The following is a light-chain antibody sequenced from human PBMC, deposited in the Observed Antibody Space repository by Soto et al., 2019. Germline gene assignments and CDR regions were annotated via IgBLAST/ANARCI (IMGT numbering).Light chain of an antibody. J-gene: IGKJ1*01. CDR3: QQSYSVPWT. V-gene: IGKV1-39*01. CDR1: QSISSY. Sequence: DIQMTQSPSSLSASVGDRITITCRASQSISSYLNWYQHRPGKAPSVLIYGASNLQSGVPSRFSGSGSGTDFTLTISSLQPEDVAIYYCQQSYSVPWTFAQGTKVEIK. CDR2: GAS.